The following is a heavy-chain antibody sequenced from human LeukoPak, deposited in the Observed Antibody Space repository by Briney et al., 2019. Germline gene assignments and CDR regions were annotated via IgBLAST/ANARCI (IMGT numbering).Heavy chain of an antibody. V-gene: IGHV4-39*07. CDR3: ARGAAAAGAATFDY. J-gene: IGHJ4*02. CDR1: GGSISRSTYY. CDR2: INHSGST. Sequence: SETLTLTCTVSGGSISRSTYYWSWIRQPPGKGLEWIGEINHSGSTNYNPSLKSRVTISVDTSKNQFSLKLSSVTAADTAVYYCARGAAAAGAATFDYWGQGTLVTVSS. D-gene: IGHD6-13*01.